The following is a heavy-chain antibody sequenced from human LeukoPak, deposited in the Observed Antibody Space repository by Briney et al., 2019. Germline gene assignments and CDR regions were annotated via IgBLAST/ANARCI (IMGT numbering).Heavy chain of an antibody. V-gene: IGHV4-59*01. CDR3: ARGTYYYDSSGYHTTYYYYYYMDV. J-gene: IGHJ6*03. CDR2: ISNSGST. Sequence: PSETLSLTCTVSGDSISDYYWSWIRQPPGKGLEWVGYISNSGSTNYNPSLKSRVTISVDTSKNQFSLKLSSVTAADTAVYYCARGTYYYDSSGYHTTYYYYYYMDVWGKGTTVTISS. CDR1: GDSISDYY. D-gene: IGHD3-22*01.